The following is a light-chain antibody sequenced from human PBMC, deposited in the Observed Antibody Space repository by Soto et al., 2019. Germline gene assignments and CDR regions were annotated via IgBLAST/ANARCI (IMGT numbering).Light chain of an antibody. CDR3: QQYNSYRT. CDR2: DAS. Sequence: DIQITQSPSSLSASVGDRVIITCQASQDISNYLNWYQQKPGKAPKLLIYDASSLESGVPSRFSGSGSGTEFTLTISSLQPDDFATYYCQQYNSYRTFGQGTKVDIK. CDR1: QDISNY. V-gene: IGKV1-5*01. J-gene: IGKJ1*01.